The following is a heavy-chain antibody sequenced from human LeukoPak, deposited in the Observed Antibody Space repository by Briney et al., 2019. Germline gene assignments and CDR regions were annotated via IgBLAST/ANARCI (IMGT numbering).Heavy chain of an antibody. J-gene: IGHJ4*02. D-gene: IGHD4-23*01. CDR2: ISWNSGSI. V-gene: IGHV3-48*04. Sequence: GGSLRLSCAASGFTFSSYSMNWVRQAPGKGLEWVSGISWNSGSIGYADSVKGRFTISRDNAKNSLYLQMNSLRAEDTAVYYCARDLGKIGGNSSPFDYWGQGTLVTVSS. CDR1: GFTFSSYS. CDR3: ARDLGKIGGNSSPFDY.